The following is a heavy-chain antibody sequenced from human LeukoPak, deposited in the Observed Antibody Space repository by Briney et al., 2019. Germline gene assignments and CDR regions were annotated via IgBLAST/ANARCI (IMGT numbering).Heavy chain of an antibody. J-gene: IGHJ4*02. Sequence: GGSLRPSCAASGFTFSSYAMSWVRQAPGKGLEWVSAISGSGGRTYYADSVKGRFTISRDNSKNTLYLQMNSLRAEDTAVYYCAKDRDYFFGSVYYYGGQETLATVPS. CDR1: GFTFSSYA. V-gene: IGHV3-23*01. D-gene: IGHD3-3*01. CDR2: ISGSGGRT. CDR3: AKDRDYFFGSVYYY.